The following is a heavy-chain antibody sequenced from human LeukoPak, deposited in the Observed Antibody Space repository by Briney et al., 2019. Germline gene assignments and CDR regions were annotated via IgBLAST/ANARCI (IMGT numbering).Heavy chain of an antibody. CDR1: GFTLSSYN. D-gene: IGHD5-24*01. V-gene: IGHV3-48*01. CDR3: ARDLPGVWPITRNNAFDI. Sequence: PGGSLRLSCAVSGFTLSSYNMNWVRQAPGKGLEWVSYIRNSGNTIYYADSVKGRFTISRDPAKNSLYLQMNSLRAEDTAVYYCARDLPGVWPITRNNAFDIWGQGTMVTVSS. CDR2: IRNSGNTI. J-gene: IGHJ3*02.